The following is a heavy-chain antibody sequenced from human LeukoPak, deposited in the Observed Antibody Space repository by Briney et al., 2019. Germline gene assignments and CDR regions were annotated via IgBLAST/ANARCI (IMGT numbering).Heavy chain of an antibody. V-gene: IGHV4-59*08. Sequence: PSETLSLTCTVSRGSISSYYWSWIRQSPGKGLEWIGYIHDSGSTNYNPSLESRVTISVDTSKNQSSLKLSSVTAADTAVYYCARHLQYYGSGSFYPYYYYGMDVWGQGTTVTVSS. D-gene: IGHD3-10*01. CDR1: RGSISSYY. CDR2: IHDSGST. J-gene: IGHJ6*02. CDR3: ARHLQYYGSGSFYPYYYYGMDV.